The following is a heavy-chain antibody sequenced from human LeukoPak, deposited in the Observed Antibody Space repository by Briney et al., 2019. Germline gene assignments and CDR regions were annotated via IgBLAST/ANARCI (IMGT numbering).Heavy chain of an antibody. V-gene: IGHV3-53*05. D-gene: IGHD2-21*01. CDR1: GFTVSSNY. CDR3: ARDQYPIVVVSGPDY. CDR2: IYSGGST. Sequence: GGSLRLSCAASGFTVSSNYMSWVRQAPGKGLEWVSVIYSGGSTYYADSVKGRFTISRDNSKNTLYLQMNSLRAEDTAVSYCARDQYPIVVVSGPDYWGQGTLVTVSS. J-gene: IGHJ4*02.